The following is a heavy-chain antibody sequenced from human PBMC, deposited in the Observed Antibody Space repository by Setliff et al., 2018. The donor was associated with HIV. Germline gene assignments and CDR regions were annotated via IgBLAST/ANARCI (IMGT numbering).Heavy chain of an antibody. CDR1: GYTFTSYG. J-gene: IGHJ3*02. Sequence: ASVKVSCKASGYTFTSYGISWVRQAPGQGLEWMGWISAYNGNTNYAQKLQGRVTMTTDTSTSTAYMELRSLRSDDTAAYYCARDPGRDGYNLGAFDIWGQGTMVTVSS. D-gene: IGHD5-12*01. CDR3: ARDPGRDGYNLGAFDI. CDR2: ISAYNGNT. V-gene: IGHV1-18*01.